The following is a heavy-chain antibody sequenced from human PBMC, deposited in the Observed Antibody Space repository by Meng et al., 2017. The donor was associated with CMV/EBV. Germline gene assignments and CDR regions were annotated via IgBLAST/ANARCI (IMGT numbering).Heavy chain of an antibody. Sequence: QEQLVQSWAGMKKPGASVQVFCTTSGFTFRDYYIHWVRQAPGQGLEWMGWVNSNNDATNYARKFQGRVSMTRDTSISTAHMELSRLMSDDTAVYYCVRSSGWSLFDYWGQGTLVTVSS. J-gene: IGHJ4*02. CDR1: GFTFRDYY. CDR3: VRSSGWSLFDY. D-gene: IGHD6-19*01. V-gene: IGHV1-2*02. CDR2: VNSNNDAT.